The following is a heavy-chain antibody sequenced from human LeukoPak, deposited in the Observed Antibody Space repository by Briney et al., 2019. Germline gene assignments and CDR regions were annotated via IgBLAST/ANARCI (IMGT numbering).Heavy chain of an antibody. Sequence: GGSLRLSGAASGFTFSSYSMNWVRQAPGKGLEGVSSISSSSSYIYYADSVKGRFTISRDNAKNSLYLQMNSLRAEDTAVYYCARRVDTAMAAADYWGQGTLVTVSS. V-gene: IGHV3-21*01. J-gene: IGHJ4*02. CDR2: ISSSSSYI. CDR1: GFTFSSYS. D-gene: IGHD5-18*01. CDR3: ARRVDTAMAAADY.